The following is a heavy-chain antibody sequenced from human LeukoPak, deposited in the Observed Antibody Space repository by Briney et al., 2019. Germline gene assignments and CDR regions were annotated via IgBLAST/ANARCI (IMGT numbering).Heavy chain of an antibody. Sequence: GESLKISCKGSGYSFTTYWIAWVRQMPGKGLEWMGLIYPGDSDTRYNPSFQGQVTISADKSTSTAYLQWSSLKASDTAMYYCARYSPFDYWGQGSLVTVSS. V-gene: IGHV5-51*01. CDR2: IYPGDSDT. J-gene: IGHJ4*02. CDR1: GYSFTTYW. D-gene: IGHD2-15*01. CDR3: ARYSPFDY.